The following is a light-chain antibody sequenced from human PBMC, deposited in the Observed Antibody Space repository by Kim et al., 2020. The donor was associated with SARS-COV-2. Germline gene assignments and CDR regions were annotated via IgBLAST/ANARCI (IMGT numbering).Light chain of an antibody. CDR2: DAS. CDR1: QSVSTD. J-gene: IGKJ4*01. V-gene: IGKV3-11*01. CDR3: QQRSSWPRLT. Sequence: SPGERATLSCRASQSVSTDLAWYQHKPGQAPRLLIYDASTRAAGIPARFSGSGSGTDFTLTISSLEPEDFAVYHCQQRSSWPRLTFGGGTKVDIK.